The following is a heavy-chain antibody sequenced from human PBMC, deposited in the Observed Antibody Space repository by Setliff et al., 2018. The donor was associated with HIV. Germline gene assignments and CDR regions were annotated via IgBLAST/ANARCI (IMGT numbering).Heavy chain of an antibody. V-gene: IGHV1-8*02. CDR1: GYTFTNYD. Sequence: ASVKVSCKASGYTFTNYDINWVRQAPGQGLEWMGWMNPNSGNTGYAQKFQGRVTMTRNTSIRTAYMELSSLRSEDTAVYYCARGHLDYNFWDEVLGNWFDPWGQGTLGTVSS. CDR3: ARGHLDYNFWDEVLGNWFDP. CDR2: MNPNSGNT. J-gene: IGHJ5*02. D-gene: IGHD3-3*01.